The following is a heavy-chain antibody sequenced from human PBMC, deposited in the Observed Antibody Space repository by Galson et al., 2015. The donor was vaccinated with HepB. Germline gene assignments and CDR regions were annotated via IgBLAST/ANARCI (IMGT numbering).Heavy chain of an antibody. Sequence: SLRLSCAASGFTFSSYGMHWVRQAPGKGLEWVAVISYDGSNKYYADSVKGRFTISRDNSKNTLYLQMNSLRAEDTAVYYCAKDTRYSSGRNYYYYGMDVWGQGTTVTVSS. CDR2: ISYDGSNK. J-gene: IGHJ6*02. V-gene: IGHV3-30*18. CDR1: GFTFSSYG. D-gene: IGHD6-19*01. CDR3: AKDTRYSSGRNYYYYGMDV.